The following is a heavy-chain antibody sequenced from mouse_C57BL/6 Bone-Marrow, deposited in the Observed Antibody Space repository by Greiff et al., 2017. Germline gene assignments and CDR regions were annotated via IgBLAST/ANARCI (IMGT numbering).Heavy chain of an antibody. V-gene: IGHV6-3*01. CDR3: TTTTMVTTGFDY. D-gene: IGHD2-2*01. CDR2: IRLKSDNYAT. Sequence: EVKVVESGGGLVQPGGSMKLSCVASGFTFSNYWMNWVRQSPEKGLEWVAQIRLKSDNYATHYAESVKGRFTISRDDSKSSVYLQMNNLRAEDTGIYYCTTTTMVTTGFDYWGQGTTLTVSS. J-gene: IGHJ2*01. CDR1: GFTFSNYW.